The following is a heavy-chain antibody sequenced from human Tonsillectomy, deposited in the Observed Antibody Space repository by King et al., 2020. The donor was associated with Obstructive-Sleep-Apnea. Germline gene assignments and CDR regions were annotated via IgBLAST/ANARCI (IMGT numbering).Heavy chain of an antibody. CDR3: GKDISPGGMDV. CDR2: IYWDGSRT. J-gene: IGHJ6*02. D-gene: IGHD1-14*01. V-gene: IGHV3-9*01. CDR1: GFNSNDYA. Sequence: QLVESGGGLVQPGRSLRLSCAASGFNSNDYAMHWVRQAPGKGLEWVSGIYWDGSRTGYADFVKGRFTISRDTAKSSLYLQMNNLKAGDTAVYYCGKDISPGGMDVWGQGTTVTVSS.